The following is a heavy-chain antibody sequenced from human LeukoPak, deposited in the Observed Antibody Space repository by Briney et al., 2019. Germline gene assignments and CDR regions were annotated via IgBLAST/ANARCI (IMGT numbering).Heavy chain of an antibody. J-gene: IGHJ6*02. Sequence: QAGGSLRLSCAASGFTVNSNYMSWVRQAPGKGLEWVSLIYTGGSTYYADSVKGRFTISRDNPKNTLYLRMNSLRPEDTAVYYCARGFGKVAANVFGGYTMDVWGQGTTVTVSS. CDR1: GFTVNSNY. CDR2: IYTGGST. V-gene: IGHV3-66*02. D-gene: IGHD6-6*01. CDR3: ARGFGKVAANVFGGYTMDV.